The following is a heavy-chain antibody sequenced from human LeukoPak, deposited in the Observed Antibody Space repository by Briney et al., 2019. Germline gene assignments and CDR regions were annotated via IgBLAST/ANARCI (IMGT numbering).Heavy chain of an antibody. CDR1: GFTFSSYS. D-gene: IGHD1-26*01. Sequence: PGGSLILSCSASGFTFSSYSLDWVRQAPGKGPEYVSGINNNGGSTQYADSVKGRFTISRDNSKNTVYLQMRSLRPEDTAVYYCVKAKVGATFDSWGQGTLVTVSS. V-gene: IGHV3-64D*06. J-gene: IGHJ4*02. CDR3: VKAKVGATFDS. CDR2: INNNGGST.